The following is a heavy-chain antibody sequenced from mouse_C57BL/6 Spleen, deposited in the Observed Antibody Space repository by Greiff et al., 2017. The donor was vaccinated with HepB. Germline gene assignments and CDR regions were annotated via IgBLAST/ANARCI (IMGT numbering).Heavy chain of an antibody. CDR2: IDPSDSYT. CDR3: ARSGGTQPYFDY. J-gene: IGHJ2*01. D-gene: IGHD3-1*01. V-gene: IGHV1-69*01. Sequence: QVQLKQPGAELVMPGASVKLSCKASGYTFTSYWMHWVKQRPGQGLEWIGEIDPSDSYTNYNQKFKGKSTLTVDKSSSTAYMQLSSLTSEDSAVYYCARSGGTQPYFDYWGQGTTLTVSS. CDR1: GYTFTSYW.